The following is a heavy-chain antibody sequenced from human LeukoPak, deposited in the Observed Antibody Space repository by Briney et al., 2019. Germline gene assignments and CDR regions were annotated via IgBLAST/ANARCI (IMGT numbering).Heavy chain of an antibody. V-gene: IGHV4-34*01. CDR1: GGSFSAYY. J-gene: IGHJ4*02. CDR3: ARGQDSSKSGY. Sequence: SETLSLTCAVSGGSFSAYYWSWIRQPPGKGLEWIGEIHPSGSTNYNPSLKSRVTTSVDTSKNQFSLTLSSVTAADTAVYYCARGQDSSKSGYWGQGTLVTVSS. D-gene: IGHD4-11*01. CDR2: IHPSGST.